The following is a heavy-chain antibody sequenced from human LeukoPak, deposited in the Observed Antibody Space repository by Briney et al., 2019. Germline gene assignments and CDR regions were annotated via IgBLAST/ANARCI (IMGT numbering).Heavy chain of an antibody. J-gene: IGHJ6*03. V-gene: IGHV3-21*01. Sequence: RGSLRPSCAASGFTLSSFRMNWVRQAPGKGLEWVSSISSSSSYIFYADSVKGRVPLSRDTAKNPPYVEMESLRADDTAVYYCARERRGYCSGGSCPNSGYSSYYMDAWGKGTTVTVSS. D-gene: IGHD2-15*01. CDR2: ISSSSSYI. CDR1: GFTLSSFR. CDR3: ARERRGYCSGGSCPNSGYSSYYMDA.